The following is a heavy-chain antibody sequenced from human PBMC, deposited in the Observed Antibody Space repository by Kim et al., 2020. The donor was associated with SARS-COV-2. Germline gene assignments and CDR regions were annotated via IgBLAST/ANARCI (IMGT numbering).Heavy chain of an antibody. V-gene: IGHV3-30*04. CDR3: ARHFVGYYDADFDY. J-gene: IGHJ4*02. Sequence: GGSLRLSCAASGFTFSSYAMHWVRQAPGKGLEWVAVISYEGSNKYYADSVKGRFTISRDNSKNTLYLQMNSLRAEDTAVYYCARHFVGYYDADFDYWGQGTLVTVSS. CDR2: ISYEGSNK. CDR1: GFTFSSYA. D-gene: IGHD1-26*01.